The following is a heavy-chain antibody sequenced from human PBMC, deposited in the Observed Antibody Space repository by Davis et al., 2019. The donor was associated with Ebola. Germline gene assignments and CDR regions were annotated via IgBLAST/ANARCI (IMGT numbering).Heavy chain of an antibody. J-gene: IGHJ4*02. Sequence: MPSETLSLTCTVSGGSISSSGHYWGWIRQPPGKGLEWIGTIYYRGSTYYNPSLKSRVTISVDTSKNQFSLKLNSVTAADTAVFYCTRHQGWLQLNFDYWGQGTLVTVSS. CDR1: GGSISSSGHY. CDR2: IYYRGST. D-gene: IGHD5-24*01. V-gene: IGHV4-39*01. CDR3: TRHQGWLQLNFDY.